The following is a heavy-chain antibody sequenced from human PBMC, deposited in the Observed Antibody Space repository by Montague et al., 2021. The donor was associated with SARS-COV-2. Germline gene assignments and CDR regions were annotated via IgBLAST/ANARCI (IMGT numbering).Heavy chain of an antibody. CDR1: GDSVSREIYY. Sequence: TLSLTCTVSGDSVSREIYYWSWLWQPAGKGLEWIGRIYTSGSTNYNPSLRSRVTISVDTSRNQFSLRLSSVTAADTVVYYCARVGGNHYRYFDYWGQGTLVTVSS. V-gene: IGHV4-61*02. D-gene: IGHD1-26*01. CDR3: ARVGGNHYRYFDY. CDR2: IYTSGST. J-gene: IGHJ4*02.